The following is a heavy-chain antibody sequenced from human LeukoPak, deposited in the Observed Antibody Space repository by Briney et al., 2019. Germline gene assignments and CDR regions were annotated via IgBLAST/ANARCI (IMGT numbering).Heavy chain of an antibody. CDR1: GVTFEDYY. J-gene: IGHJ4*02. V-gene: IGHV3-11*01. D-gene: IGHD3-10*01. CDR3: ARGENGSFDH. Sequence: GGSLRLSCTGSGVTFEDYYLSWIRQAPGKGLEWISYVSSTGGDKFYADPVKGRLTISRDNSRNSVYMEMNDLVAEDTAFYYCARGENGSFDHLGQGTLVIVSS. CDR2: VSSTGGDK.